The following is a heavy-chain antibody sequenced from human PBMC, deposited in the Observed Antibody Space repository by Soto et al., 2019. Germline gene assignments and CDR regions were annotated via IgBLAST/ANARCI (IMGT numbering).Heavy chain of an antibody. J-gene: IGHJ4*02. CDR2: IYYSGDT. Sequence: PSETLSLTCGVSGGSIGSSAYYWGRVRQSPGRGLEWIGSIYYSGDTYEDPSLKSRVTMSLDKSKNQFSLKLTSMTAADTAVYYCVASSTYVLSDEAYFDYWGQGTLVTVSS. D-gene: IGHD3-16*01. CDR1: GGSIGSSAYY. V-gene: IGHV4-39*01. CDR3: VASSTYVLSDEAYFDY.